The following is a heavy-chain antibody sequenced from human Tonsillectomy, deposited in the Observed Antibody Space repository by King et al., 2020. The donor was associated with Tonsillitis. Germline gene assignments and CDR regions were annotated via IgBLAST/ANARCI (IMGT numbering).Heavy chain of an antibody. V-gene: IGHV1-69*06. CDR3: AGDVCGDSCYWFDP. D-gene: IGHD2-15*01. CDR2: IFPIFGRT. J-gene: IGHJ5*02. CDR1: GGTFSSYA. Sequence: VQLVESGAEVKKPGSSVKVSCKASGGTFSSYAISWVRQAPGQGLEWMGGIFPIFGRTNYAQKFQGRVTITADKSTSTAYMEVSSLRSEDTAVYYCAGDVCGDSCYWFDPWGQGTLVTVSS.